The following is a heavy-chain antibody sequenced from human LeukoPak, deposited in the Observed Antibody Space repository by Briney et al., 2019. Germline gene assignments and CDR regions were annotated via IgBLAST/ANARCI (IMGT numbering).Heavy chain of an antibody. Sequence: SETLSLTCAVYGGSFSGYYWSWIRQPPGKGLEWIGEINHSGSTNYNPSLKSRVTISVDTSKNQFSLKLTSVTAADTAVYYCAGDRTYGTDYWGQGALVTVSS. CDR2: INHSGST. J-gene: IGHJ4*02. D-gene: IGHD3-10*01. CDR1: GGSFSGYY. V-gene: IGHV4-34*01. CDR3: AGDRTYGTDY.